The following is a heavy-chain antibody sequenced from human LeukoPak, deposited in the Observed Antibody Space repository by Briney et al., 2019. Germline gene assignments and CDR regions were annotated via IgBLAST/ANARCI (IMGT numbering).Heavy chain of an antibody. V-gene: IGHV4-61*03. Sequence: SETLSLTCTVSGDSVSSRSYYWSWIRQPPGRGLEWIGYVYYSGSTNYNPSLKSRVTISVDTSKNHFSLSLSSVTAADTAVYYCARNDAKMVTVDYWGQGTLVTVSS. CDR1: GDSVSSRSYY. D-gene: IGHD2-21*02. CDR2: VYYSGST. J-gene: IGHJ4*02. CDR3: ARNDAKMVTVDY.